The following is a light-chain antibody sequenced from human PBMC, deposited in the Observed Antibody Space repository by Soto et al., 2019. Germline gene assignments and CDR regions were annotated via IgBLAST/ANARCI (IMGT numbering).Light chain of an antibody. V-gene: IGKV3D-15*01. CDR3: QQYNSWPLT. CDR1: QSVSSN. Sequence: ETVMTQSPATLSVSPGERATLSCRASQSVSSNLAWYQQKPGQPPRLLIYDISTRATGIPTRFSGSGSGTEFTLTISSLQSEDFAVYYCQQYNSWPLTFGGGTKVEIK. J-gene: IGKJ4*01. CDR2: DIS.